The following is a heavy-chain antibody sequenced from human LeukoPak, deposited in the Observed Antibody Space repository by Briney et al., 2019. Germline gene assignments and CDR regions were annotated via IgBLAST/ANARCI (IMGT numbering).Heavy chain of an antibody. CDR2: IKQDGSGK. J-gene: IGHJ6*02. CDR3: ARVNSPHYYYYYGMDV. CDR1: GFTFSSYW. D-gene: IGHD4-23*01. Sequence: GGSLRLSCAASGFTFSSYWMSWVRQAPGKGLEWVANIKQDGSGKYYVDSVKGRFTISRDNAKNSLYLQMNSLRAEDTAVYYCARVNSPHYYYYYGMDVWGQGTTVTVSS. V-gene: IGHV3-7*01.